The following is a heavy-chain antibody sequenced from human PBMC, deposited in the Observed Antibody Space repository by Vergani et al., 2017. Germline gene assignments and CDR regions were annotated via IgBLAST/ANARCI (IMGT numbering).Heavy chain of an antibody. Sequence: VQLVESGGGLVKPGGSLRLSCAASGFTFTAHGLNWVRQAPGKGLEWVSGISGQNFRTHYADSVKGRFTISRDDSKNTVYLQINSLRAEDTAIYYCAGPQGTSAYYYGGFDYWGQGILVTVSS. CDR2: ISGQNFRT. V-gene: IGHV3-23*04. CDR3: AGPQGTSAYYYGGFDY. CDR1: GFTFTAHG. D-gene: IGHD3-22*01. J-gene: IGHJ4*02.